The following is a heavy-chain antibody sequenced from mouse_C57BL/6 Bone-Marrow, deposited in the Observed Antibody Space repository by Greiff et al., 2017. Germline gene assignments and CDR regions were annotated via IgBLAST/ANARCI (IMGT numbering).Heavy chain of an antibody. Sequence: EVQLQESGPELVKMSCKASGYTFTDYNMHWVKQSHGKSLEWIGYINPNNGGTSYNQKFKGKATLTVNKSSSTAYMELRSLTSEDSAVYYCARRGLLRRYFDVWGTGTTVTVSS. J-gene: IGHJ1*03. V-gene: IGHV1-22*01. CDR3: ARRGLLRRYFDV. CDR1: GYTFTDYN. CDR2: INPNNGGT. D-gene: IGHD1-1*01.